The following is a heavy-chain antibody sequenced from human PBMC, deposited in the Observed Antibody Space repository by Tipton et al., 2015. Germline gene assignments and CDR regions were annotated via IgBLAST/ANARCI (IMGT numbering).Heavy chain of an antibody. V-gene: IGHV3-21*01. D-gene: IGHD3-16*02. Sequence: SLRLSCAASGFRFSQAWMNWVRQAPGKGLEWVSSISSSRSYIYYADSVRGRFTISRDNAKNSLYLQMNSLRAEDTAVYYCARVVGDGFMLTFGGVIASYYFDYWGQGTLVTVSS. CDR3: ARVVGDGFMLTFGGVIASYYFDY. CDR2: ISSSRSYI. J-gene: IGHJ4*02. CDR1: GFRFSQAW.